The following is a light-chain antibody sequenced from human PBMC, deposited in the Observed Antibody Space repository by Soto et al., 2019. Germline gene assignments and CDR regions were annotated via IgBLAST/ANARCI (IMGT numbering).Light chain of an antibody. CDR2: GAS. V-gene: IGKV3-15*01. CDR1: QSVSTC. J-gene: IGKJ2*01. CDR3: HQYSNRPPYT. Sequence: EIVMTQSPATLSVSPGARATLSCRASQSVSTCLAWYQQKPGQAPRLLIYGASARATGIPARFSASGSGTEFILPISSLQYDEYAVYYCHQYSNRPPYTFGQGTNLEIK.